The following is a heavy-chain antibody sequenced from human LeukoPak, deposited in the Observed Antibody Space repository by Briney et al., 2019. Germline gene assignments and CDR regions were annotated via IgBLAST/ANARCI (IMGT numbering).Heavy chain of an antibody. CDR1: GGSINSFY. J-gene: IGHJ4*02. Sequence: SETLSLTCTVSGGSINSFYWSWIRQPPGKGLEWIGYIYYSGTTNYNPSLKSRVTISVDTSKNQFSQNLSSATAADTAVYFCARVHRFCSGGNCYAFDYWGQGTLVTVSP. V-gene: IGHV4-59*01. D-gene: IGHD2-15*01. CDR2: IYYSGTT. CDR3: ARVHRFCSGGNCYAFDY.